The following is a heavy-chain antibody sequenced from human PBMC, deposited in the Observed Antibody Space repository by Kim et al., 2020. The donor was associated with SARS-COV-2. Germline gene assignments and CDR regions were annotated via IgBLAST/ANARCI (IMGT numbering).Heavy chain of an antibody. J-gene: IGHJ3*02. CDR3: ARAQRITMVRGIRQPGGFDI. V-gene: IGHV3-21*01. CDR1: GFTFSSYS. CDR2: ISSSSSYI. D-gene: IGHD3-10*01. Sequence: GGSLRLSCAASGFTFSSYSMNWVRQAPGKGLEWVSSISSSSSYIYYADSVKGRFTISRDNAKNSLYLQMNSLRAEDTAVYYCARAQRITMVRGIRQPGGFDIWGQGTMVTVSS.